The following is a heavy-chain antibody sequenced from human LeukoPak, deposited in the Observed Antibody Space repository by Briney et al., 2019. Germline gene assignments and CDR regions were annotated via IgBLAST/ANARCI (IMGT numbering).Heavy chain of an antibody. Sequence: ASVKVSCKASGYTFTSYGISWVRQAPGQGLEWMGWISAYNGNTNYAQKLQGRVTMTTDTSTSTAYMELRSLRSDDTAVYYCAREEDTKAAAGINYYYYGMDVWGQGTTVTVSS. CDR2: ISAYNGNT. J-gene: IGHJ6*02. D-gene: IGHD6-13*01. CDR1: GYTFTSYG. V-gene: IGHV1-18*01. CDR3: AREEDTKAAAGINYYYYGMDV.